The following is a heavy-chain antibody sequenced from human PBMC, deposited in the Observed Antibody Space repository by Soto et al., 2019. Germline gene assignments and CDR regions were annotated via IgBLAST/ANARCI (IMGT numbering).Heavy chain of an antibody. CDR3: ARDQNWNDKISAFDI. J-gene: IGHJ3*02. V-gene: IGHV3-53*05. D-gene: IGHD1-1*01. CDR2: IYTDGTT. Sequence: PGGSLRLSCAASGFAVSANYVSWVRQAPGKGLEWVSLIYTDGTTYYADSVKGRFTFSRDNSKNSLYLQMNSLRAEDTAVYYCARDQNWNDKISAFDIWGQGTMVTVSS. CDR1: GFAVSANY.